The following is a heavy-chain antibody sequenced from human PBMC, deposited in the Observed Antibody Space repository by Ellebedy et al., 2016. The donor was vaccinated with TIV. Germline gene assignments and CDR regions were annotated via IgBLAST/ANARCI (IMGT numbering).Heavy chain of an antibody. V-gene: IGHV1-2*02. CDR2: INPNSGGT. CDR1: GYTFTGYY. D-gene: IGHD6-13*01. Sequence: ASVKVSXKASGYTFTGYYMRWVRQAPGQGLEWMGWINPNSGGTNYAQKFQGRVTMTRDTSISTAYMELSRLRSDDTAVYYCARKGPRSSFPFDYWGQGTLVTVSS. J-gene: IGHJ4*02. CDR3: ARKGPRSSFPFDY.